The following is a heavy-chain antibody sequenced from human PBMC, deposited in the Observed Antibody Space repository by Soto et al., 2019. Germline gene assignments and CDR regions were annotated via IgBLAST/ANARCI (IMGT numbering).Heavy chain of an antibody. D-gene: IGHD3-10*01. CDR1: GFNFSSYW. Sequence: GGSLRLSCAAAGFNFSSYWMSWVRQAPGKGLEWVANIKQDGSEKYYVDSVKGRFTISRDNAKNSLYLQMNSLRAEDTAVYYCARAANPRGYYYYMDVWRKGTTVTVSS. J-gene: IGHJ6*03. CDR3: ARAANPRGYYYYMDV. CDR2: IKQDGSEK. V-gene: IGHV3-7*01.